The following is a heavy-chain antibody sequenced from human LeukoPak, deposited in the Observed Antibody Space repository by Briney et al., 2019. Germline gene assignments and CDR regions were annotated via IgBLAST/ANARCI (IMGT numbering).Heavy chain of an antibody. V-gene: IGHV3-23*01. D-gene: IGHD3-10*01. CDR2: ISGSGGST. J-gene: IGHJ6*03. CDR1: GFTFSSYG. Sequence: GGSLRLSCAASGFTFSSYGMSWVRQAPGKGLEWVSAISGSGGSTYYAGSVKGRFTISRDNSKNTLYLQMNSLRAEDTAVYYCAKEVLYYYYMDVWGKGTTVTISS. CDR3: AKEVLYYYYMDV.